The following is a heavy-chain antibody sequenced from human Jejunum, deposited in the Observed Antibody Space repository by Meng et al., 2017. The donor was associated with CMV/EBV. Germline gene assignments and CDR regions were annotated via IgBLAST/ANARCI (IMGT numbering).Heavy chain of an antibody. CDR1: GFTVTNYA. CDR2: IYSGGSST. CDR3: AKDRYYYDSSGYYF. Sequence: SGFTVTNYAMTWVRQAPGKGLEWVSVIYSGGSSTYYADSVKGRFTISRDNSKNTLYLQMNSLRAEDTAVYYCAKDRYYYDSSGYYFGGQGTLVTVSS. J-gene: IGHJ4*02. V-gene: IGHV3-23*03. D-gene: IGHD3-22*01.